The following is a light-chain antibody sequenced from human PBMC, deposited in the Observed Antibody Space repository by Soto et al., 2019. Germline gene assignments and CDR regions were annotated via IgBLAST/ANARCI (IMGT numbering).Light chain of an antibody. J-gene: IGKJ1*01. V-gene: IGKV3-20*01. CDR1: QSVSNY. CDR2: DAS. CDR3: QQYVSSPWA. Sequence: VVMTQSPGTLSVSPGEGVTLSCRASQSVSNYLAWYQQKPGQAPRLLIYDASNRATGIPDRFSGSGSGTDFTLTISRLEPEDFAVYYCQQYVSSPWAFGQGTKVDIK.